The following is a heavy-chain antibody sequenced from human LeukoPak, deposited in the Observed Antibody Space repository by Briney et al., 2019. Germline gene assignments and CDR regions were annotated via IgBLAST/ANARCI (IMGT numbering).Heavy chain of an antibody. J-gene: IGHJ6*03. CDR3: ARDHETLRFCTGGRCHYYYYMDV. Sequence: GGSLRLSCAASGLTVSSNCMSWVRQAPGRGLEWVSIIYSGGSTYYADSVKGRFTISRDSSQNTVHLQMNSLRREDTAVYYCARDHETLRFCTGGRCHYYYYMDVWGKGTTVTVSS. V-gene: IGHV3-53*01. D-gene: IGHD2-8*02. CDR1: GLTVSSNC. CDR2: IYSGGST.